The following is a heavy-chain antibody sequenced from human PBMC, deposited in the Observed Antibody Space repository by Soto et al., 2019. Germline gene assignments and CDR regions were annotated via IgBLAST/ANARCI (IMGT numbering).Heavy chain of an antibody. CDR1: AGSISSYS. V-gene: IGHV4-4*07. CDR3: AKDGSGAGDI. D-gene: IGHD3-10*01. Sequence: QVQLQESGPGLVEPSETLSLTCTVSAGSISSYSWNWIRQPAGKGLEWIGRVDTTGGTNYIPSLKSRVTMSVDTSKNQFALNLRFVTAADRAVYFCAKDGSGAGDIWCQGRMVTVS. J-gene: IGHJ3*02. CDR2: VDTTGGT.